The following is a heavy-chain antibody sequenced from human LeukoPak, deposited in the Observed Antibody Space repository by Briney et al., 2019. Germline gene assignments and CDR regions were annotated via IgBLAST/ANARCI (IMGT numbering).Heavy chain of an antibody. Sequence: GGPLRLFCAASGFIFSNYCVLWARQTPGRGLVWVSRILSDWSSTSYADSVKSRFTIPRDNAKNTLYLQMNRLRAEDTAVYYCARDGSLPDYWGQGTLVTVSS. CDR3: ARDGSLPDY. CDR1: GFIFSNYC. CDR2: ILSDWSST. V-gene: IGHV3-74*01. J-gene: IGHJ4*02.